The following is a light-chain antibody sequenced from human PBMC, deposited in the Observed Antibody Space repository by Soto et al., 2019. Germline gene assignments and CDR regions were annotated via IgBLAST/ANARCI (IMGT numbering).Light chain of an antibody. Sequence: IVLTQSPGTRSLSPGARATVSCRASETIGIAYFAWFQHRPGRTPRLVLSATSNRAAGSPDRFGGSGSGADIPLTISGDEPEDLAGYYCHMYTTSTTTFGKGTKLQL. CDR2: ATS. CDR1: ETIGIAY. J-gene: IGKJ2*01. V-gene: IGKV3-20*01. CDR3: HMYTTSTTT.